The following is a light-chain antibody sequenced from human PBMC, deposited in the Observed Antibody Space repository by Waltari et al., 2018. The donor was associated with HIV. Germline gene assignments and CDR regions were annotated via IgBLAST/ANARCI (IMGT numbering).Light chain of an antibody. V-gene: IGKV3-11*01. CDR3: QQRSNWPLIT. J-gene: IGKJ5*01. CDR2: DAS. CDR1: QSVSTY. Sequence: EIVLTQSPATLSLSPGERATLSCRASQSVSTYLAWYQQKPGQAPRLLIYDASDRATGIPARFSGSGSGTDCTLTISDLEPEDFAVYYCQQRSNWPLITFGQGTRLEIK.